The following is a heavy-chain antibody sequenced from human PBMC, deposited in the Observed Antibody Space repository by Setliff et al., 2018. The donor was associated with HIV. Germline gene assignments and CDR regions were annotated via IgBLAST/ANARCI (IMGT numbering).Heavy chain of an antibody. CDR1: GRSIDDSY. V-gene: IGHV4-4*09. J-gene: IGHJ4*01. CDR3: ARLAEDYYDSGTWEVDY. Sequence: SETLSLTCSVSGRSIDDSYWSWIRQSPGKGLEWIGFIKTSGRTNYKPSLKSRVTISLDTSKNQFSVRLNSVTATDTAVYYCARLAEDYYDSGTWEVDYWAHGTLVTVSS. D-gene: IGHD3-10*01. CDR2: IKTSGRT.